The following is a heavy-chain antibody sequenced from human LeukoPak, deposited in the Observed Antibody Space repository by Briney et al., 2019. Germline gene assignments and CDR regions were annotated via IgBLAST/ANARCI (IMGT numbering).Heavy chain of an antibody. CDR1: GYTFTSYA. D-gene: IGHD3-9*01. V-gene: IGHV1-3*01. Sequence: SVKVSCKASGYTFTSYAMHWVRQAPGQRLEWMGWINAGNGNTKYSQKFQGRVTITRDTSASTAYMELSSLRSEDTAVYYCARDGDILTGYYTMDVWGQGTTVTVSS. J-gene: IGHJ6*02. CDR3: ARDGDILTGYYTMDV. CDR2: INAGNGNT.